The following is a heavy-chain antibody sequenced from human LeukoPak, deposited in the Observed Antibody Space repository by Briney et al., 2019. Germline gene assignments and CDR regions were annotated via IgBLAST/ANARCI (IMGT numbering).Heavy chain of an antibody. CDR3: ARWDPGFNGNNDAFDI. CDR1: GYTFTGYY. Sequence: GASVKVSCKASGYTFTGYYMHWVRQAPGQGLEWMGWINPNSGGTNYAQKFQGRVTMTRDTSISTAYMELSRLRSDDTAVYYCARWDPGFNGNNDAFDIWGRGTMVTVSS. J-gene: IGHJ3*02. V-gene: IGHV1-2*02. CDR2: INPNSGGT. D-gene: IGHD1/OR15-1a*01.